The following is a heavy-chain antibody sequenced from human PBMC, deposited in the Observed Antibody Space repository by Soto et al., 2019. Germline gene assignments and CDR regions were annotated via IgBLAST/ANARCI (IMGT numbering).Heavy chain of an antibody. Sequence: SETQSLTCAVYGGSFSGYYWSWIRQPPGKGLEWIGEINHSGSTNYNPSLKSRVTISVDTSKNQFSLKLSSVTAADTAVYYCARGLQYYYDSSGYYHYYYYYGMDVWGQGTTVTVSS. D-gene: IGHD3-22*01. V-gene: IGHV4-34*01. CDR2: INHSGST. J-gene: IGHJ6*02. CDR1: GGSFSGYY. CDR3: ARGLQYYYDSSGYYHYYYYYGMDV.